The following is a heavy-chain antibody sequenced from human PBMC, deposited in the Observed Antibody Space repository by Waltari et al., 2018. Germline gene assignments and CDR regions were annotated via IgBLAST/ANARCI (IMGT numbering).Heavy chain of an antibody. CDR2: ITYDGSNK. Sequence: QVQLAESGGGVVQPGGSLRLSCAASGFTFSDYAMHWVRQAPGKGLEWVTLITYDGSNKYYADSVKGRFTISRDNAKNTLYLQMNSLRAEDTAVYYCAKDPGAARPHYWGQGTLVTVSS. D-gene: IGHD6-6*01. CDR1: GFTFSDYA. CDR3: AKDPGAARPHY. J-gene: IGHJ4*02. V-gene: IGHV3-33*03.